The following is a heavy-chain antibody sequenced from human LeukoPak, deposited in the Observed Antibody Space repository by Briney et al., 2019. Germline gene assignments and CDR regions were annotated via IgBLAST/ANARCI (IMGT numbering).Heavy chain of an antibody. CDR3: ARQTSGSGSDHRVSWFDP. V-gene: IGHV4-59*08. D-gene: IGHD3-10*01. Sequence: SETLSLTCTVSGGSFNYKYWAWIRQPPGKVLEWIGYVYSTGGAKYNPSLKSRLTISVAASSSQFSLKLTSVTAADTAVYYCARQTSGSGSDHRVSWFDPWGQGSLVTVSS. CDR2: VYSTGGA. CDR1: GGSFNYKY. J-gene: IGHJ5*02.